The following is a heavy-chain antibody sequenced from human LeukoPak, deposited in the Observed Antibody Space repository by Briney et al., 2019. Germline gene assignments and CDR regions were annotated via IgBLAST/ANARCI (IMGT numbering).Heavy chain of an antibody. J-gene: IGHJ4*02. CDR1: GGSISNYY. D-gene: IGHD6-19*01. CDR3: ARAAEYSSGWYLFDY. V-gene: IGHV4-4*07. Sequence: SETLSLTCTVSGGSISNYYWTWIRQPAGKGLEWIGRIYTSGGTNYNPSLKSRVTMSADTSKNQFSLKLSSVTAADTAMYYCARAAEYSSGWYLFDYWGQGILVTVSA. CDR2: IYTSGGT.